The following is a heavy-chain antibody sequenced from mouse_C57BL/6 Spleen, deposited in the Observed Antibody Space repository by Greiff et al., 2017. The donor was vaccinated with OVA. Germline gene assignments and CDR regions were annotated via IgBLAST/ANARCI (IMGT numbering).Heavy chain of an antibody. J-gene: IGHJ3*01. CDR2: IHPNSGST. V-gene: IGHV1-64*01. D-gene: IGHD3-2*02. CDR1: GYTFTSYW. CDR3: ARKDSGYGCAY. Sequence: QVQLQQPGAELVKPGASVKLSCKASGYTFTSYWMHWVKQRPGQGLEWIGMIHPNSGSTNYNEKFKSKATLTVDKSSSTAYMQLSSLTSEDSAVYYCARKDSGYGCAYWGQGTLVTVSA.